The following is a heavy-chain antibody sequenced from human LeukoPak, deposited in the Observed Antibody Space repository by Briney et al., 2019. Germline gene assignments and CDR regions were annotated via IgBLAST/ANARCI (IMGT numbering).Heavy chain of an antibody. CDR1: GYTFTSYG. CDR3: ARESGSYWKSYYYYGMDV. Sequence: ASVKVSCKASGYTFTSYGISWVRQAPGQGLEWMGWISAYNGNTNYAQKLQGRVTMTTDASTSTAYMELRSLRSDDTVVYYCARESGSYWKSYYYYGMDVWGQGTTVTVSS. D-gene: IGHD1-26*01. J-gene: IGHJ6*02. CDR2: ISAYNGNT. V-gene: IGHV1-18*01.